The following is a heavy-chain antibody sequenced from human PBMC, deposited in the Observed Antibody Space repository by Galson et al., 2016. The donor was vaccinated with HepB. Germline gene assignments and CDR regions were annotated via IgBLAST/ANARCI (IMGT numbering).Heavy chain of an antibody. Sequence: SLRLSCAASGFPFRTWSIHWVRQAPGKGLEWVSSISGDSYYIYYADSVRGRFTIFRDNAKNSAYLQMNSLKDGDTAVYFCARSALAVGGHKAFDYWGPGTLVTVSS. D-gene: IGHD6-19*01. CDR1: GFPFRTWS. CDR2: ISGDSYYI. CDR3: ARSALAVGGHKAFDY. V-gene: IGHV3-21*01. J-gene: IGHJ4*02.